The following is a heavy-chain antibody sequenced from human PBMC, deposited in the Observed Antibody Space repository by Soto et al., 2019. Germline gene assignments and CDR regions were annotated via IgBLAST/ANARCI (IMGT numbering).Heavy chain of an antibody. CDR2: ISSSSSTI. CDR3: YSHYYGSGSYHY. V-gene: IGHV3-48*04. D-gene: IGHD3-10*01. CDR1: GFTFSSYS. J-gene: IGHJ4*02. Sequence: GGSLRLSCAASGFTFSSYSMNWVRQAPGKGLEWVSYISSSSSTIYYADSVKGRFTISRDNAKNSLYLQMNSLRAEDTAVYYCYSHYYGSGSYHYWGQGTLVTVSS.